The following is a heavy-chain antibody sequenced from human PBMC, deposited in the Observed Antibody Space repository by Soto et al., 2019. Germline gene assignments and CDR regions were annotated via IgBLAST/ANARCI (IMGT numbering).Heavy chain of an antibody. V-gene: IGHV1-69*13. J-gene: IGHJ6*02. D-gene: IGHD1-20*01. CDR1: GGTFSSYT. Sequence: ASVKVSCKASGGTFSSYTISWVRQAPGQGLEWMGRIIPIFGIANYAQKFQGRVTITADESTSTAYMELSSLRSEDTAVYYCARDRDYNWNAQHGGYYYYGMDVWGQGTTVTVSS. CDR2: IIPIFGIA. CDR3: ARDRDYNWNAQHGGYYYYGMDV.